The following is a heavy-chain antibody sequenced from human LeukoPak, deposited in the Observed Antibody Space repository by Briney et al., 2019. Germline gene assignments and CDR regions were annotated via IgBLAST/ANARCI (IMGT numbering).Heavy chain of an antibody. CDR3: ARELIAVADTVGDF. CDR1: GFTFSSYG. Sequence: GALRFSCAASGFTFSSYGMHWVRQAPGKGLEGVAVIWYDGSNKYYADSVKGRFTISRNYSKNTLYLQMNSLRAEDTAVYYCARELIAVADTVGDFWGQGTLVTVSS. V-gene: IGHV3-33*01. CDR2: IWYDGSNK. D-gene: IGHD6-19*01. J-gene: IGHJ4*02.